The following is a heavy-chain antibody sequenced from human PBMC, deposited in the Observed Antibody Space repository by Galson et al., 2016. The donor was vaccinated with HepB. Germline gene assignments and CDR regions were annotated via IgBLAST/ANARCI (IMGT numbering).Heavy chain of an antibody. CDR1: GYDFPTFW. V-gene: IGHV5-51*01. D-gene: IGHD5-24*01. CDR2: SYREASDT. CDR3: ARPKPGDGYNWAY. J-gene: IGHJ4*02. Sequence: QSGAEVKKPGESLRISCKGSGYDFPTFWLGWVRQLPGQGLEWMGISYREASDTRYRPSFQGQVTLPADTSINTAYLQWDSLKASDSGIYYCARPKPGDGYNWAYWGQGTTVTVSS.